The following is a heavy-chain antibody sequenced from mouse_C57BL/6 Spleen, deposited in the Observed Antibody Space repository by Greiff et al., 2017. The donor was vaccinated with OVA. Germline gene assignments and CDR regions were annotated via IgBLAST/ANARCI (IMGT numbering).Heavy chain of an antibody. CDR3: ARNANWDVGYYAMDY. CDR1: GFSLTSYG. J-gene: IGHJ4*01. Sequence: VQRVESGPGLVQPSQSLSITCTVSGFSLTSYGVHWVRQSPGKGLEWLGVIWSGGSTDYNAAFISRLSISKDNSKSQVFFKMNSLQADDTAIYYCARNANWDVGYYAMDYWGQGTSVTVSS. D-gene: IGHD4-1*01. V-gene: IGHV2-2*01. CDR2: IWSGGST.